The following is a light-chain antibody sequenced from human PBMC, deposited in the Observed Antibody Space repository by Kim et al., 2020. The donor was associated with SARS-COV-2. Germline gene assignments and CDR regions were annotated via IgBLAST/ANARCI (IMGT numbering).Light chain of an antibody. V-gene: IGKV1-27*01. CDR3: QKYDSVPFT. CDR2: AAS. Sequence: DIQVAQSPSSLSASVGDRVTITCRASQGIRNYLAWYQQKPGKVPKLLIYAASTLQSGVPSRFSGSGSGTDFTLTIRFLQPEDVATYYCQKYDSVPFTFGGGTRVEIK. J-gene: IGKJ4*01. CDR1: QGIRNY.